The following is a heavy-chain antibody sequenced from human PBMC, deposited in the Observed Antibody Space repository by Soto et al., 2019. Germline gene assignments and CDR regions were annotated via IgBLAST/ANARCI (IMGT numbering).Heavy chain of an antibody. Sequence: SQTLSLTCAISGDSVSSNSAAWNWIRQSPSRGLEWLGRTYYRSKWYNDYAVSVKSRITINPDTSKNQFSLQLNSVTPEDTAVYCCAKGIAASVHGWFDPWGQGTLVTVSS. CDR3: AKGIAASVHGWFDP. CDR1: GDSVSSNSAA. V-gene: IGHV6-1*01. CDR2: TYYRSKWYN. D-gene: IGHD6-13*01. J-gene: IGHJ5*02.